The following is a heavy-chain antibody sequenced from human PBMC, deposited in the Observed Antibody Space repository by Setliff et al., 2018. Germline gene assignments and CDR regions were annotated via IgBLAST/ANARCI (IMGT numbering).Heavy chain of an antibody. D-gene: IGHD1-1*01. CDR2: IYTSGST. V-gene: IGHV4-61*09. CDR3: ARDVWGAGTGWFDP. CDR1: GGSINEANYY. Sequence: SETLSLTCSVSGGSINEANYYWSWIRQPAGKGLDWIGYIYTSGSTNYNTSLKSRVTISVDTSKNQFCLKLSSVSAADTAVYYCARDVWGAGTGWFDPWGLGILVTVSS. J-gene: IGHJ5*02.